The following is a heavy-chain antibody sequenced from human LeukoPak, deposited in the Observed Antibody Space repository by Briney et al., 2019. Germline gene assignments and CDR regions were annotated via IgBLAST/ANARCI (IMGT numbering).Heavy chain of an antibody. V-gene: IGHV4-59*01. D-gene: IGHD4-23*01. CDR3: ARDRSGGNFYFDY. Sequence: PSETLSLTCTVSGGSISGYYWSWIRQPPGKGLEWIGYIHYSGSTDYNPSLKSRVTISADTSKNQFSLKVSSVTAADAAVYYCARDRSGGNFYFDYWGQGTLVTVSS. CDR1: GGSISGYY. CDR2: IHYSGST. J-gene: IGHJ4*02.